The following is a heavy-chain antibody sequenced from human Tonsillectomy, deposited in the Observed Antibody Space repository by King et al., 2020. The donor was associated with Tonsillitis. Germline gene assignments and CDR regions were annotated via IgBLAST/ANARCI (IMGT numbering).Heavy chain of an antibody. CDR1: GFTFSSYW. J-gene: IGHJ6*02. V-gene: IGHV3-7*03. CDR2: IKQDGSEK. Sequence: VQLVESGGGLVQPGGSLRLSCAASGFTFSSYWMSWVRQAPGKGLEWVANIKQDGSEKYYVDSVKGRFTISRDNAKNSLYLQMNSLRAEDTAVYYGARDSYGDYYYGMDVWGQGTTVTVSS. D-gene: IGHD4-17*01. CDR3: ARDSYGDYYYGMDV.